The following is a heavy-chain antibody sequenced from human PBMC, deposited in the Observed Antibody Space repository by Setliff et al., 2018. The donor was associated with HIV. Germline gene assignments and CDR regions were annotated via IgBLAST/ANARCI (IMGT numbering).Heavy chain of an antibody. J-gene: IGHJ6*02. V-gene: IGHV4-34*01. CDR1: GGSFRGYY. Sequence: SETLSLTCVVYGGSFRGYYWSWIRQPPGKGLEWIGESNQSGSGNYNPSLKSRVTISIDASKNEFSLNMGSVTAADTAVYYCAKGRSGYDSRLYYYHHGMDVWGQGTTVTVSS. D-gene: IGHD5-12*01. CDR3: AKGRSGYDSRLYYYHHGMDV. CDR2: SNQSGSG.